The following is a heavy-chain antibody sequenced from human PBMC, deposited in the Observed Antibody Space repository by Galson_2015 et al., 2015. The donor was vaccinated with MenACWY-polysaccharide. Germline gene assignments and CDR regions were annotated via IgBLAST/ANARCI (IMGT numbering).Heavy chain of an antibody. Sequence: QSGAEVKKPGASVKVSRKASGYTFSNNDVNWVRKAPGQGFEWMGWMNPYTGNTGYGQKFKGRVTMTRNTSIRTAYMELSSLTTDDTGVYYCVRVEDHGSGSFVYWGQGTLIIVSS. CDR3: VRVEDHGSGSFVY. CDR1: GYTFSNND. J-gene: IGHJ4*02. V-gene: IGHV1-8*01. D-gene: IGHD3-10*01. CDR2: MNPYTGNT.